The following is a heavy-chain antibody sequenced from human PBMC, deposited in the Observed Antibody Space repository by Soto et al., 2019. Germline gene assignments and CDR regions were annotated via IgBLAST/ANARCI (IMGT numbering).Heavy chain of an antibody. V-gene: IGHV3-23*01. CDR3: MRGISAPDY. D-gene: IGHD3-16*01. CDR1: GFIFSSYA. J-gene: IGHJ4*02. CDR2: MRADGVST. Sequence: GGSLRLSCAASGFIFSSYAMSWVRQAPGKGLEWVSAMRADGVSTYYAGSVKGRFTISRDNSKNTLHLQMNGLGVEDTAVYYCMRGISAPDYWGQGTLVTVSS.